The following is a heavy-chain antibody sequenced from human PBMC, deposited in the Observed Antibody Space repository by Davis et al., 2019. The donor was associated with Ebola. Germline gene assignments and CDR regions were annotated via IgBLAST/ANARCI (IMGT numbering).Heavy chain of an antibody. D-gene: IGHD6-6*01. CDR1: GGSISTYY. J-gene: IGHJ5*02. CDR3: ARGRGYSSSGGKFDP. V-gene: IGHV4-59*12. CDR2: ILYSGST. Sequence: MPSETLSLTCNVSGGSISTYYWSWIRQSPGKGLEWIGYILYSGSTKYNPSLRSRVTMSIDTSKNQFSLKLSSVTAADTAVYYCARGRGYSSSGGKFDPWGQGTLVTVSS.